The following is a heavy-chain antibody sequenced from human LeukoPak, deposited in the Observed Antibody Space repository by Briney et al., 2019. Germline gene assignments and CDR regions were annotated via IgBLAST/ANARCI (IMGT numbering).Heavy chain of an antibody. CDR2: IDWDDDK. J-gene: IGHJ4*02. D-gene: IGHD6-6*01. Sequence: ASGPALVKPTQPLTLTCTFSRFSLSTSGMRVSWIRQPPGKALEWLARIDWDDDKFYSTSLKTRLTISKDTSKNQVVLTMTNMDPVDTATYYCARISSSSGNDYFDYWGQGTLVTVSS. V-gene: IGHV2-70*04. CDR3: ARISSSSGNDYFDY. CDR1: RFSLSTSGMR.